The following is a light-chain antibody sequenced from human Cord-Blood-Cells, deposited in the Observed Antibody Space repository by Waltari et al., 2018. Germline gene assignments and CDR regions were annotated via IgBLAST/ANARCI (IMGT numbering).Light chain of an antibody. V-gene: IGKV1-39*01. CDR1: QSISSY. CDR2: AAS. Sequence: DIQMTQSPSSLSASVGARVTITCRASQSISSYLNWYQQKPGKAPKLLIYAASSLQSGVPSRFSGSGSGTDFTLTISSLQPEDFVTYYCQQSYSTRWTFGQGTKVEIK. J-gene: IGKJ1*01. CDR3: QQSYSTRWT.